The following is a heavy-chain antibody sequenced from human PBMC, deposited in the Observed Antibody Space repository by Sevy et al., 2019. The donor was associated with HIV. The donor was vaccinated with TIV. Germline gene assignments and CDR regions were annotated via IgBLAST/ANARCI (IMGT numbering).Heavy chain of an antibody. J-gene: IGHJ4*02. V-gene: IGHV3-23*01. Sequence: GGCLRLSCAASGFTFSSYAMSWVRQAPGKGLEWVSAISGSGGSTYYVDSVKGRFTISRDNSKNTLYLQMNSLRVEDTAVYYCAREDSGSYYRCFDYWGQGTSVTVFS. CDR1: GFTFSSYA. CDR2: ISGSGGST. CDR3: AREDSGSYYRCFDY. D-gene: IGHD1-26*01.